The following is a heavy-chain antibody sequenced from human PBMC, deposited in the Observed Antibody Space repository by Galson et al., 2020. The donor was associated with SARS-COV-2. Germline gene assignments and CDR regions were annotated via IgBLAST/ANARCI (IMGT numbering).Heavy chain of an antibody. CDR2: ISARGDAT. J-gene: IGHJ4*02. CDR1: GFAFSTYA. D-gene: IGHD3-9*01. CDR3: AKDYDILTGPI. V-gene: IGHV3-23*01. Sequence: GGSLRLSCAASGFAFSTYALSWVRQAPGRGLEWVSAISARGDATYYADSVKGRFTISRDNSKNTLYLQMNSLRAEDTAVYYCAKDYDILTGPIWGQGTLVTGSS.